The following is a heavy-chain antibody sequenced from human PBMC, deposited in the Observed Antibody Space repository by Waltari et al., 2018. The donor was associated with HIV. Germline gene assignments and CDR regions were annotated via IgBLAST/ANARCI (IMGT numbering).Heavy chain of an antibody. CDR2: TYYSGRT. J-gene: IGHJ4*02. V-gene: IGHV4-61*01. D-gene: IGHD6-13*01. Sequence: QVQLQESGPGLVKPSETLSLTCTVSGDAVSRASFYWSWMRQPPGKGLEWLGNTYYSGRTSYNPSLKSRVTKSIDASKNQFSLKLRSVTAADTAVYYCARVIAAAGLRFDSWGQGTLVTVSS. CDR3: ARVIAAAGLRFDS. CDR1: GDAVSRASFY.